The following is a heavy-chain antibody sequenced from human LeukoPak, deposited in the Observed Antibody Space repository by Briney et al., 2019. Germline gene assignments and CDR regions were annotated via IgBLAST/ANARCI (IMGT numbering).Heavy chain of an antibody. CDR3: ARGVYIAAAQYAY. CDR2: IYYSGTT. Sequence: SETLSLTCTVSGGSISSYYWSWIRQPPGKGLEWIGYIYYSGTTNYNPSLKSRVTISVDTSKNQFSLKLSSVTAADTAVYYCARGVYIAAAQYAYWGQGTLVTVSP. CDR1: GGSISSYY. V-gene: IGHV4-59*01. J-gene: IGHJ4*02. D-gene: IGHD6-13*01.